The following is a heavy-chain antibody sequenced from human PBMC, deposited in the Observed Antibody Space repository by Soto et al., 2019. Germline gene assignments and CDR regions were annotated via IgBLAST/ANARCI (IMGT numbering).Heavy chain of an antibody. CDR2: ISYDGSNK. CDR1: GFTFSSYG. Sequence: PVGSLRLSCAASGFTFSSYGMHWVRQAPGKGLEWVAVISYDGSNKYYADSVKGRFTISRDNSKNTLYLQMNSLRAEDTAVYYCAKDRGSSGDTKYYYYYYGMDVWGQGTTVTVSS. CDR3: AKDRGSSGDTKYYYYYYGMDV. D-gene: IGHD6-19*01. V-gene: IGHV3-30*18. J-gene: IGHJ6*02.